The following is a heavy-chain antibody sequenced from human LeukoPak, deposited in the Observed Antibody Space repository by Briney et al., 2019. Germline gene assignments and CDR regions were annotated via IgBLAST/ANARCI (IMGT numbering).Heavy chain of an antibody. CDR3: ARRTVTTADDAFDI. J-gene: IGHJ3*02. V-gene: IGHV1-46*01. CDR2: INPSGGST. CDR1: GYTFTNYY. D-gene: IGHD4-17*01. Sequence: ASVKVSCKASGYTFTNYYINWVRQAPGQGLEWMGIINPSGGSTSYAHKFQGRVTMTRDTSTSTVYMELSSLRSEDTAVYYCARRTVTTADDAFDIWGQGTMVTVSS.